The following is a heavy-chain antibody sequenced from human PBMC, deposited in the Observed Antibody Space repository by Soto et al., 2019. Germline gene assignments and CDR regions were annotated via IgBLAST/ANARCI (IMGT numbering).Heavy chain of an antibody. Sequence: SETLSLTCAVHGDSFSGYDWSWIRQSPGKGLKWIGEIDHSGSANYNPSLTSRVSMSVDTSSQQVSLKLSSVTAADTAVYYCARRIAMIVVVFDSWGQGTLVTVSS. CDR1: GDSFSGYD. CDR3: ARRIAMIVVVFDS. V-gene: IGHV4-34*01. CDR2: IDHSGSA. J-gene: IGHJ4*02. D-gene: IGHD3-22*01.